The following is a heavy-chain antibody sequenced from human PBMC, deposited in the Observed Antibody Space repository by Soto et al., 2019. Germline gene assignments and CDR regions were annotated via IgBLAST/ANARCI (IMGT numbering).Heavy chain of an antibody. V-gene: IGHV3-23*01. CDR3: ARRTAVAGSGYGMDV. CDR1: GLTFSSYA. D-gene: IGHD6-19*01. CDR2: ISGSGGST. Sequence: PGGSLRLSCAASGLTFSSYAMSWVRQATGKGLEWVSAISGSGGSTYYADSVKGRFTISRDNAKNSLYLQMNSLRAEDTAVYYCARRTAVAGSGYGMDVWGQGTTVTVSS. J-gene: IGHJ6*02.